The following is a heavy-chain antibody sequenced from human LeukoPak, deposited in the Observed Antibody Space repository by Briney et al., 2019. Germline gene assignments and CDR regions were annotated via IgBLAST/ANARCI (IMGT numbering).Heavy chain of an antibody. Sequence: PGGSLRLSCEASGFIISGHSMNWVRQAPGKGLEWVASIDTNSFYIYHADAVMGRFTISRDNAKNSLYLQMNSLRAEDTAVYYCARDNGEPLDYWGQGTLVTVSS. D-gene: IGHD4-17*01. CDR1: GFIISGHS. CDR3: ARDNGEPLDY. J-gene: IGHJ4*02. CDR2: IDTNSFYI. V-gene: IGHV3-21*01.